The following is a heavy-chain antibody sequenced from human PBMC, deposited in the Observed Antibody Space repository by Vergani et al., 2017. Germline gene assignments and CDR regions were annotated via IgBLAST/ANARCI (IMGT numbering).Heavy chain of an antibody. CDR1: GYTFTSYG. V-gene: IGHV1-18*01. CDR2: ISAYNGNT. CDR3: ARALIIAAAGTVDAFDI. Sequence: QVQLVQSGAEVKKPGASVKVSCKASGYTFTSYGIRWVRQAPGQGLEWMGWISAYNGNTNYAQKLQGRVTMTTDTSTSTAYMELSSLRSEDTAVYYCARALIIAAAGTVDAFDIWGQGTMVTVSS. J-gene: IGHJ3*02. D-gene: IGHD6-13*01.